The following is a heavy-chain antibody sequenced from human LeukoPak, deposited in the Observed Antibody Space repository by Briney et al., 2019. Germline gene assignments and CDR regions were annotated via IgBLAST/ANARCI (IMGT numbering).Heavy chain of an antibody. CDR2: INHSGST. V-gene: IGHV4-34*01. D-gene: IGHD3-16*01. CDR3: ARDLLMDY. Sequence: TSETLSLTCAVYGGSFSGYYWSWIRQPPGKGLEWIGEINHSGSTNYNPSLKSRVTISVDTSKNQFSLKLSSVTAADTAVYYCARDLLMDYWGQGTLVTVSS. CDR1: GGSFSGYY. J-gene: IGHJ4*02.